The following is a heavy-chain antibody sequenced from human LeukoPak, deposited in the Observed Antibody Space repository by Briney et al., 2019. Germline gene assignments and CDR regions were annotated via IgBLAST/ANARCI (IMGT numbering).Heavy chain of an antibody. CDR1: GVSFSGYY. CDR2: INHSGST. Sequence: SETLSLTCAVYGVSFSGYYWSWIRQPPGKGLEWIGEINHSGSTNYNPSLKSRVTISVDTSKNQFSLKLSSVTAADTAVYYCARTPYRGYSGYRLRYFDYWGQGTLVTVSS. D-gene: IGHD5-12*01. V-gene: IGHV4-34*01. CDR3: ARTPYRGYSGYRLRYFDY. J-gene: IGHJ4*02.